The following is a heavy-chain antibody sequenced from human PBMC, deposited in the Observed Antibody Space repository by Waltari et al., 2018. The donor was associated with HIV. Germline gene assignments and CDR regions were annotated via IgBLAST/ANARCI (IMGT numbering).Heavy chain of an antibody. CDR3: ANKQYGSGMGY. CDR2: ISGSGGST. Sequence: EVQLLESGGGLVQPGGSLSLSWADSGFTFGSYAMSWVRQAPGKGLEWISAISGSGGSTYYADAVKGRFTISRDNSKNTLYLQMNSLRAEDTAVYYCANKQYGSGMGYWGQGTLVTVSS. CDR1: GFTFGSYA. V-gene: IGHV3-23*01. D-gene: IGHD3-10*01. J-gene: IGHJ4*02.